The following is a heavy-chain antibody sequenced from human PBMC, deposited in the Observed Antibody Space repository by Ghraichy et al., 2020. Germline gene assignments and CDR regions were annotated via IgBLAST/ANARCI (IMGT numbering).Heavy chain of an antibody. Sequence: GGSLNISCAASGFTFSSYAMSWVRQAPGKGLEWVSAISGSGGSTYYADSVKGRFTISRDNSKNTLYLQMNSLRAEDTAVYYCARYPHNWLFDYWGQGTLVTVSS. CDR1: GFTFSSYA. J-gene: IGHJ4*02. CDR3: ARYPHNWLFDY. V-gene: IGHV3-23*01. D-gene: IGHD1-1*01. CDR2: ISGSGGST.